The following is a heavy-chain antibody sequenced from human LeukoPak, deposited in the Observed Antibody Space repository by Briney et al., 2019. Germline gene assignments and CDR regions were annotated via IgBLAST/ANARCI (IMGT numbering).Heavy chain of an antibody. V-gene: IGHV3-23*01. D-gene: IGHD2-15*01. CDR3: AKDPPAGYCSGGSCLEYHY. CDR1: GSTFSSYA. Sequence: GGSLRLSCAASGSTFSSYAMSWVRQAPGKGLEWVSAISGSGGSTYYADSVKGRFTISRDNSKNTLYLQMNSLRAEDTAVYYCAKDPPAGYCSGGSCLEYHYWGQGTLVTVSS. CDR2: ISGSGGST. J-gene: IGHJ4*02.